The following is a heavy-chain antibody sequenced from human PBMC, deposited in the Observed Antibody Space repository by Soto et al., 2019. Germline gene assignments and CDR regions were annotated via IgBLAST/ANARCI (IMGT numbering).Heavy chain of an antibody. J-gene: IGHJ3*02. Sequence: APVKVSCKASGYTFTSYDINWVRQATGQGLEWMGWMNPNSGNTGYAQKFQGRVTMTRNTSISTAYMELSSLRSEDTAVYYCASGGATERRDAFDIWGQGTMVTVSS. CDR2: MNPNSGNT. V-gene: IGHV1-8*01. CDR3: ASGGATERRDAFDI. D-gene: IGHD1-26*01. CDR1: GYTFTSYD.